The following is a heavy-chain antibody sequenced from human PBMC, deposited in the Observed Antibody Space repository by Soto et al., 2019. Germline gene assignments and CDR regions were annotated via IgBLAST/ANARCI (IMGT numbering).Heavy chain of an antibody. Sequence: PGGSLRLSCAASGFTFSSYGMHWVRQAPGKGLEWVAVISYDGSNKYYADSVKGRFTISRDNSKNTLYLQMNSLRAEDTAVYYCAKARYGILTGYDNYYYYYGMDVWGQGTTVTVSS. V-gene: IGHV3-30*18. CDR1: GFTFSSYG. D-gene: IGHD3-9*01. CDR3: AKARYGILTGYDNYYYYYGMDV. J-gene: IGHJ6*02. CDR2: ISYDGSNK.